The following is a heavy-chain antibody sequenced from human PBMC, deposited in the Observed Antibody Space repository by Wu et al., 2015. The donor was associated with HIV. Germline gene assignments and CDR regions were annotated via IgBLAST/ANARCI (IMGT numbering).Heavy chain of an antibody. J-gene: IGHJ4*02. CDR2: ISAYNGNT. D-gene: IGHD6-19*01. CDR1: GYTFTNYD. CDR3: ARDRAYSSGSNYFDY. Sequence: QVQLVQSGAEVKKFGASVQVSCKASGYTFTNYDISWVRQAPGQGLEWMGWISAYNGNTNYAQKLQGRVTMTTDTSTSTAYMELRSLRSDDTAVYYCARDRAYSSGSNYFDYWGQGTLVTVSS. V-gene: IGHV1-18*01.